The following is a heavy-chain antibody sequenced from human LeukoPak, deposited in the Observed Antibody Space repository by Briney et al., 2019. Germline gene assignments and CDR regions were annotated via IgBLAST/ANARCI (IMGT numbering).Heavy chain of an antibody. Sequence: ASVKVSCKASGYTFTSYYMHWVRQAPGQGLEWMGGIIPIFGTANYAQKFQGRVTITADESTSTAYMELSSLRSEDTAVYYCARLDIVVVPAAMYFDYYYGMDVWGQGTTVTVSS. CDR3: ARLDIVVVPAAMYFDYYYGMDV. CDR2: IIPIFGTA. V-gene: IGHV1-69*13. D-gene: IGHD2-2*03. CDR1: GYTFTSYY. J-gene: IGHJ6*02.